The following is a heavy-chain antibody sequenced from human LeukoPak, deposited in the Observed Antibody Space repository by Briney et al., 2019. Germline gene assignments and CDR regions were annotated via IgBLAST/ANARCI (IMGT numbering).Heavy chain of an antibody. D-gene: IGHD3-10*01. V-gene: IGHV1-18*01. CDR3: VRDIELIWFGELLRNDAFDI. Sequence: ASVKVSCKAAGYTFTSYGISWVRQAPAQGLEWMGWISAYSGNTNYAQKLQGRVTMTTDTSTSTTYMELRSLRSDDTAVYYCVRDIELIWFGELLRNDAFDIWGQGTMVTVSS. CDR2: ISAYSGNT. J-gene: IGHJ3*02. CDR1: GYTFTSYG.